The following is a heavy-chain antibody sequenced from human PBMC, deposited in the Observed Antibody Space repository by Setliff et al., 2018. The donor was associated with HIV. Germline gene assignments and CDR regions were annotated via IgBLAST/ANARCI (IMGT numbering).Heavy chain of an antibody. J-gene: IGHJ3*02. CDR1: GFTFSYYG. CDR3: AKDFGYSSGWYLVSGTFDI. CDR2: IPYDGSNK. D-gene: IGHD6-19*01. V-gene: IGHV3-30*02. Sequence: GESLKISCAASGFTFSYYGMHWVRQAPGKGLDWVAFIPYDGSNKYYADSVKGRFTISRDNSKNTLYLQMNSLRAEDTAAYFCAKDFGYSSGWYLVSGTFDIWGQGTKVTVS.